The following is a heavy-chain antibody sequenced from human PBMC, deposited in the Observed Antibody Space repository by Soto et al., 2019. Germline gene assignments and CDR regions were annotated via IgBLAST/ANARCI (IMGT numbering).Heavy chain of an antibody. CDR3: AKDLGITMIVVVDAFDI. D-gene: IGHD3-22*01. CDR2: ISGSGSST. J-gene: IGHJ3*02. CDR1: GFTFSSYA. V-gene: IGHV3-23*01. Sequence: PGGSLRLSCAASGFTFSSYAMSWVRQAPGKGLEWVSAISGSGSSTYYADSVKGRFTISRDNSKNTLYLQMNSLRAEDTAVYYCAKDLGITMIVVVDAFDIWGQGTMVTVSS.